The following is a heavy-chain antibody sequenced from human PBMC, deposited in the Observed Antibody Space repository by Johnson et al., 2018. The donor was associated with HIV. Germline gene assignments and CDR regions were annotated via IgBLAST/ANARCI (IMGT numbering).Heavy chain of an antibody. V-gene: IGHV3-30-3*01. J-gene: IGHJ3*02. CDR2: ISDDGNNK. Sequence: QEQLVESGGGLAQPGGSLRLSCAASGFRFSTYALHWVRQTPGKGLEWVALISDDGNNKYYADSVKGRFIIFRDNSKNLTNLQMNGLSDEDTADYYCVRDQGSGWPTNAFDIWGRGTRVTVSS. D-gene: IGHD6-19*01. CDR3: VRDQGSGWPTNAFDI. CDR1: GFRFSTYA.